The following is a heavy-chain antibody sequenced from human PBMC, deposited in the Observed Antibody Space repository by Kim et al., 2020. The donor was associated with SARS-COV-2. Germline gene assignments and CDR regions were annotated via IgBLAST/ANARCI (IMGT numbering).Heavy chain of an antibody. CDR3: ARGADGTTGYYYYYCMDV. J-gene: IGHJ6*02. Sequence: GRLTVSRDNAKNTLYLQMNGLRAEDTAVYYCARGADGTTGYYYYYCMDVWGQGTTVTVSS. D-gene: IGHD1-1*01. V-gene: IGHV3-48*03.